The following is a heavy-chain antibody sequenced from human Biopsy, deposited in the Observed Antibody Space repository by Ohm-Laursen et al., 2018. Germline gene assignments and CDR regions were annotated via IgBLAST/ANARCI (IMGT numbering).Heavy chain of an antibody. Sequence: SLFAPSELSTHSGREAPGTRLGWMGGFAPENGKTVYAQNFQARVSMTEDTSTETAYMELRSLTSEAPAVYYCAADINAWYVNYWGQGTQVTVSS. CDR1: LFAPSELS. V-gene: IGHV1-24*01. CDR2: FAPENGKT. J-gene: IGHJ4*02. D-gene: IGHD6-13*01. CDR3: AADINAWYVNY.